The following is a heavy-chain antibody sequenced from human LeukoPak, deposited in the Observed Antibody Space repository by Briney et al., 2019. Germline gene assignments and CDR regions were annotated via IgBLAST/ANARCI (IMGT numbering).Heavy chain of an antibody. V-gene: IGHV4-30-4*01. J-gene: IGHJ3*02. CDR1: GGSISSGDYY. Sequence: SETLSLTCTVSGGSISSGDYYWSWIRQPPGKGLEWIGYIYYSGSTYYNPSLKSRVTISVDTSKNQFSLKLSSVTAADTAVYYCAREGYSSSWYDRRAFDIWGQGTMVTVSS. D-gene: IGHD6-13*01. CDR2: IYYSGST. CDR3: AREGYSSSWYDRRAFDI.